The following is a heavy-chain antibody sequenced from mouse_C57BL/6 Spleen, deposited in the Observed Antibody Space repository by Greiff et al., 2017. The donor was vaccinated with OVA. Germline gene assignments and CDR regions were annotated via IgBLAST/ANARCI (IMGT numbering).Heavy chain of an antibody. CDR1: GFTFSSYG. CDR3: ARQLYDYDLDY. V-gene: IGHV5-6*02. CDR2: ISSGGSYT. Sequence: EVKLEESGGDLVKPGGSLKLSCAASGFTFSSYGMSWVRQTPDKRLEWVATISSGGSYTYYPDSVKGRFTISRDNAKNTLYLQMSSLKSEDTAMYYCARQLYDYDLDYWGQGTTLTVSS. J-gene: IGHJ2*01. D-gene: IGHD2-4*01.